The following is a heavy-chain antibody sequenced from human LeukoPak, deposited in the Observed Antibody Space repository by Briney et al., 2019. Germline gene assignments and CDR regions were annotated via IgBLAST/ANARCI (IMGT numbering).Heavy chain of an antibody. D-gene: IGHD2-15*01. Sequence: PSETLSLTCAVYGGSFSGYYWSWIRQPPGKGLEWIGYIYYSGSTNYNPSLQSRVTISVDTSKNQFSLKLSSVTAADTAVFYCARVCPYCSGGGCYSLDYWGQGTLVTVSS. V-gene: IGHV4-59*01. J-gene: IGHJ4*02. CDR3: ARVCPYCSGGGCYSLDY. CDR1: GGSFSGYY. CDR2: IYYSGST.